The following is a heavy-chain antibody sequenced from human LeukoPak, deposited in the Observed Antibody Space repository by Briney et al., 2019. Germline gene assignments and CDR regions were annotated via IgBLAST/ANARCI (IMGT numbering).Heavy chain of an antibody. V-gene: IGHV3-48*01. J-gene: IGHJ3*02. CDR2: ISSSSSTI. CDR1: GFTFSSYS. Sequence: GGSLRLSCAASGFTFSSYSMNWVRQAPGKGQEWVSYISSSSSTIYYADSVKGRFTISRDNAKNSLYLQMNSLRAEDTAVYYCARVQITIFGVDNGAFDIWGQGTMVTVSS. CDR3: ARVQITIFGVDNGAFDI. D-gene: IGHD3-3*01.